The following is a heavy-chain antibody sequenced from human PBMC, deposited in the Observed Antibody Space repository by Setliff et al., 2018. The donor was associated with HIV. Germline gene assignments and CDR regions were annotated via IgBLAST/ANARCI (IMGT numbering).Heavy chain of an antibody. J-gene: IGHJ3*02. CDR2: INPNSGGT. D-gene: IGHD3-3*01. CDR3: AGSAVVVPADYNFWSGYPTAHAFDI. V-gene: IGHV1-2*02. CDR1: GYTFTGYY. Sequence: ASVKVSCKASGYTFTGYYMHWVRQAPGQGLEWMGWINPNSGGTNYAQRFQGRVTMTRNTSISTAYMELSSLRSEDTAVYYCAGSAVVVPADYNFWSGYPTAHAFDIWGQGTMVTVSS.